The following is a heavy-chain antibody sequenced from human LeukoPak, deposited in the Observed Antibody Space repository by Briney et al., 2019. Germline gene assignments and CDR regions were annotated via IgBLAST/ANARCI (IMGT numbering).Heavy chain of an antibody. CDR2: IYTSGST. Sequence: SETLSLTCTVSGGSNSSYYWSWIRQPAGKGLEWIGRIYTSGSTNYNPSLKSRVTMSVDTSKNQFSLKLSSVTAADTAVYYCATTLVGATWGEVDYWGQGTLVTVSS. CDR3: ATTLVGATWGEVDY. D-gene: IGHD1-26*01. V-gene: IGHV4-4*07. CDR1: GGSNSSYY. J-gene: IGHJ4*02.